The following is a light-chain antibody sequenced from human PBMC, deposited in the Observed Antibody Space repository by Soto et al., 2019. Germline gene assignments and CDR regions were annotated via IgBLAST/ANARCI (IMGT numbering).Light chain of an antibody. V-gene: IGKV3-20*01. Sequence: EIVLTQSPGTLSLSPGERATLSFSASQSVSSSDLAWYQQKPGQAPRLLIYATSSRAAGIPDRFSGSGSGTDFTLTISRLEPEDFAVYYCQQYGSSPSTFGQGTKVDI. J-gene: IGKJ1*01. CDR3: QQYGSSPST. CDR1: QSVSSSD. CDR2: ATS.